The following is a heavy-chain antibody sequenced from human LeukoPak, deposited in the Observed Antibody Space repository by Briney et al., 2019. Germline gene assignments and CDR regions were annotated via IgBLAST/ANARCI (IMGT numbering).Heavy chain of an antibody. V-gene: IGHV4-34*01. CDR2: INHSGST. CDR1: LDSTTSNF. CDR3: ARDFAFDI. J-gene: IGHJ3*02. Sequence: SETLSLTCTVSLDSTTSNFWSWVRQPPGKGLEWIGEINHSGSTNYNPSLKSRVTISVDTATYQFSLKLSSVTAADTAVYYCARDFAFDIWGQGTMVTVSS.